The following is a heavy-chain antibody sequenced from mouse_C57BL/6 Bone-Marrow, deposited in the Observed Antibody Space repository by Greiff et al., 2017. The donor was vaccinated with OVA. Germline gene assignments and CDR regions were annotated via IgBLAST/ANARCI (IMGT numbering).Heavy chain of an antibody. CDR3: ASPSYYTYAMDY. CDR1: GYTFTSYG. Sequence: QVQLQQSGAELARPGASVKLSCKASGYTFTSYGISWVKQRTGQGLEWIGEIYPRSGNTYYNEKLKGKATLTADKSSSTAYMELRSLTSEDSAVYFCASPSYYTYAMDYWGQGTSVTVSS. J-gene: IGHJ4*01. CDR2: IYPRSGNT. V-gene: IGHV1-81*01. D-gene: IGHD2-12*01.